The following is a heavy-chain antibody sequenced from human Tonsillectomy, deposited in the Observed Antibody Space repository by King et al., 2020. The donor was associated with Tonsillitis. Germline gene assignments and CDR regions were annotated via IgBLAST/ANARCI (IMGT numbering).Heavy chain of an antibody. CDR3: AIELTIFGVVPPDY. CDR2: ISYDVSNK. J-gene: IGHJ4*02. Sequence: VQLVESGGGVVQPGRSLRLSCAASGFTFGTSAMHWVRQAPGKGREWGAVISYDVSNKYYADAVKGRFTISRDNSKNTRYLQMNSLRADETAVYYCAIELTIFGVVPPDYWGQGTLVTVSS. V-gene: IGHV3-30-3*01. D-gene: IGHD3-3*01. CDR1: GFTFGTSA.